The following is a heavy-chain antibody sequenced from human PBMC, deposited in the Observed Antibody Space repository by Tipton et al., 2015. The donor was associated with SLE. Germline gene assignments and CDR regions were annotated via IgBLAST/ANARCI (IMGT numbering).Heavy chain of an antibody. CDR2: IYTSGST. J-gene: IGHJ4*02. V-gene: IGHV4-61*02. D-gene: IGHD6-13*01. Sequence: LRLSCTVSGGSISSGSYYWSWIRQPAGKGLEWIGRIYTSGSTNYNPSLKSRVTISVDTSKNQFSLKLSSVTAADTAVYYCAREGIAAAGTPPFVYWGQGTLVTVSS. CDR1: GGSISSGSYY. CDR3: AREGIAAAGTPPFVY.